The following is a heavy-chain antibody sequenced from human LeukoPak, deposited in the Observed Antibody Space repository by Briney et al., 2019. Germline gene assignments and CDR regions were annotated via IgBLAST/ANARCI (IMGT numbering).Heavy chain of an antibody. D-gene: IGHD2-15*01. CDR3: ARVLRYCSGGNCYSGGLGYMDV. CDR2: ISSSGSTR. J-gene: IGHJ6*03. Sequence: GGSLRLSCAASGFTFSSYEINWVRQAPGKGLEWVSYISSSGSTRYYADSVKGRFTISRDNAKNSLFLQMNSLRAEDAAVYYCARVLRYCSGGNCYSGGLGYMDVWGKGTTVTISS. V-gene: IGHV3-48*03. CDR1: GFTFSSYE.